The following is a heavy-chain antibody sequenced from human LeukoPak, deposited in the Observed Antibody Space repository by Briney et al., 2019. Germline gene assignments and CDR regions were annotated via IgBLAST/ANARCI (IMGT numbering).Heavy chain of an antibody. V-gene: IGHV3-21*01. CDR1: GFTFSSYS. D-gene: IGHD2-21*02. CDR3: ARDGGDYLFDY. J-gene: IGHJ4*02. CDR2: ISSSSSYI. Sequence: GGSLRLSCAASGFTFSSYSMNWVRQAPGKGREWVSSISSSSSYIYYADPVKGRFTISRDNAKNSLYLQMNSLRAEDTAVYYCARDGGDYLFDYWGQGTLVTVSS.